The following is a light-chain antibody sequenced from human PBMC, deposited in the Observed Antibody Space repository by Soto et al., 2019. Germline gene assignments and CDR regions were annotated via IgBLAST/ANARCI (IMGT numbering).Light chain of an antibody. J-gene: IGKJ4*01. Sequence: EIVLTQSPGTLSLSPGERATLSCRASQSVSSSYLAWYQQKPGQAPRLLIYGASSRATGIPDRFSGSGSGKDFTLTISRLEPEDFAVYYCQQYGSAPLAFGGGTKWEIK. CDR3: QQYGSAPLA. CDR1: QSVSSSY. CDR2: GAS. V-gene: IGKV3-20*01.